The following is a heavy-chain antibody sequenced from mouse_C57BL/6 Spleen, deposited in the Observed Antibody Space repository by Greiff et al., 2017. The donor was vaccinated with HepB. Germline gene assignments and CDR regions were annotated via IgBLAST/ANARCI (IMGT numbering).Heavy chain of an antibody. V-gene: IGHV5-16*01. D-gene: IGHD2-4*01. CDR2: INYDGSST. CDR1: GFTFSDYY. CDR3: ARDHYDYDGADYYAMDY. J-gene: IGHJ4*01. Sequence: EVMLVESEGGLVQPGSSMKLSCTASGFTFSDYYMAWVRQVPEKGLEWVANINYDGSSTYYLDSLKSRFIISRDNAKNILYLQMSSLKSEDTATYYCARDHYDYDGADYYAMDYWGQGTSVTVSS.